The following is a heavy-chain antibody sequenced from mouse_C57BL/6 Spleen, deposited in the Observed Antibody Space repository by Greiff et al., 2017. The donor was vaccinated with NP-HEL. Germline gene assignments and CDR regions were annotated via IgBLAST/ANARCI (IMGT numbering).Heavy chain of an antibody. Sequence: QVQLQQSGAELVRPGTSVKVSCKASGYAFTNYLIEWVKQRPGQGLEWIGVINPGSGGTNYNEKFKGKATLTADKSSSTAYMQLSSLTSEDSAVYFCARRGANAMDYWGQGTSLTVSS. J-gene: IGHJ4*01. V-gene: IGHV1-54*01. CDR3: ARRGANAMDY. D-gene: IGHD1-1*01. CDR1: GYAFTNYL. CDR2: INPGSGGT.